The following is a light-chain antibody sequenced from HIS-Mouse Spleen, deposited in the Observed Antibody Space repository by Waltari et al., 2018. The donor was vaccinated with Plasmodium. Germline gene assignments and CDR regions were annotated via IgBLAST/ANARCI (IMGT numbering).Light chain of an antibody. CDR2: EGS. V-gene: IGLV2-23*01. CDR3: CSYAGSSTWV. Sequence: QSALTQPASVSGSPGQSITISCTVTSRDVGSYNLVSWYQPHPGKAPKLMIYEGSKRPSGVSNRFSGSKSGNTASLTISGLQAEDEADYYCCSYAGSSTWVFGGGTKLTVL. CDR1: SRDVGSYNL. J-gene: IGLJ3*02.